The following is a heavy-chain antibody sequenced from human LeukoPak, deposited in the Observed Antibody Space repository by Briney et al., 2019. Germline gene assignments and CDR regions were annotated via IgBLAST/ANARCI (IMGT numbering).Heavy chain of an antibody. V-gene: IGHV1-3*01. D-gene: IGHD3-10*01. CDR3: ARDRWYYGSGSPNDY. CDR2: INAGNGNT. J-gene: IGHJ4*02. Sequence: ASVKVSCKAPGYTFTSYAMHWVRQTPGQRLEWMGWINAGNGNTKYSQKFQGRVTITRDTSASTAYMELSSLRSEDTAVYYCARDRWYYGSGSPNDYWGQGTLVTVSS. CDR1: GYTFTSYA.